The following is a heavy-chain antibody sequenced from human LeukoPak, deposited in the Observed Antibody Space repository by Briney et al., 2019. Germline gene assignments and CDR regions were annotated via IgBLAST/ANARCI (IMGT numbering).Heavy chain of an antibody. CDR2: ISSSSTI. V-gene: IGHV3-48*04. D-gene: IGHD6-13*01. CDR3: ARVGIAAARAFDI. Sequence: GGSLRLSRAASGFTFSSYSMNWVRQAPGKGLEWVSYISSSSTIYYADSVKGRFTISRDNAKNTPYLQMNSLRAEDTAVYYCARVGIAAARAFDIWGQGTMVTVSS. J-gene: IGHJ3*02. CDR1: GFTFSSYS.